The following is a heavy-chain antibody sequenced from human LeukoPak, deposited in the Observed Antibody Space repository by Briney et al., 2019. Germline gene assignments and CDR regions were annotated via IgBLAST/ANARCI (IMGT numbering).Heavy chain of an antibody. V-gene: IGHV4-59*12. D-gene: IGHD2-2*01. CDR3: ASYCSSTSCSGFNY. CDR2: IYYTGST. J-gene: IGHJ4*02. CDR1: GXSISSYY. Sequence: PSETLSLTCTVTGXSISSYYWSWIRQPPGKGLEWIGYIYYTGSTNYNPSLKSRVTMSVDTSKNQFSLKLSSVTAADTAVYYCASYCSSTSCSGFNYWGQGTLVTVSS.